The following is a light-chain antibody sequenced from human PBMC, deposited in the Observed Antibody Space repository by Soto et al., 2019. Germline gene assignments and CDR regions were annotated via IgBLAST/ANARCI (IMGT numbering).Light chain of an antibody. CDR1: QAFSSIY. J-gene: IGKJ1*01. Sequence: EILLTQPPGTLSLSPAERASLSCTASQAFSSIYLAWYQQKPGQAPRLLIYGASSRATGIPDRFSGSGSGTDFTLTISRLEPEDFAVYYCHQYVSWTFGQGTKVDI. CDR2: GAS. CDR3: HQYVSWT. V-gene: IGKV3-20*01.